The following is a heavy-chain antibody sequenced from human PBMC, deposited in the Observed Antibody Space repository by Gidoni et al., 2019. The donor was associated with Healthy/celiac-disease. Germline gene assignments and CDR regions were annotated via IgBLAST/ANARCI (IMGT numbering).Heavy chain of an antibody. CDR1: GYTFTSYG. D-gene: IGHD2-2*01. CDR3: ARDPLLGGTVPAANYEAFDI. CDR2: FSAYNGNT. J-gene: IGHJ3*02. V-gene: IGHV1-18*01. Sequence: VQLVQFGAVVMLPVALVKFSCTASGYTFTSYGISWVRQVPRQGLEWMGWFSAYNGNTSYAQKLQGRVTMTTDTSTSTAYMGLRSLRSDGTAVYYCARDPLLGGTVPAANYEAFDIWGQGTMVTVSS.